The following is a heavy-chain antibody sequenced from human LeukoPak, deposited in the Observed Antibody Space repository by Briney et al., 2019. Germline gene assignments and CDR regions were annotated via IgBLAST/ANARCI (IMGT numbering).Heavy chain of an antibody. D-gene: IGHD3-10*01. Sequence: GGPLRLSCAASGFTFSSYSMNWVRQAPGKGLEWVSSISSSSSYIYYADSVKGRFTISRDNAKNSLYLQMNSLRAEDTAVYYCARDSAYGSGSYSHNWGQGTLVTVSS. CDR2: ISSSSSYI. V-gene: IGHV3-21*01. CDR3: ARDSAYGSGSYSHN. CDR1: GFTFSSYS. J-gene: IGHJ4*02.